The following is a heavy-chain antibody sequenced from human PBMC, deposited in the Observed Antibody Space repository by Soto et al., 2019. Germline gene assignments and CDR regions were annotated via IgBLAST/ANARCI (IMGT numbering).Heavy chain of an antibody. V-gene: IGHV2-5*01. J-gene: IGHJ5*02. CDR3: THRRNSCSGGTYHVWFDP. D-gene: IGHD2-15*01. Sequence: QITLRESGPTLVKPTQTLTLTCTFSGFSLSTVAVAVGWIRQPPGKALEWVALLYGNGDKYYNPSLNSRVTITQDTSKNQVVLTMTNMDPVDTATYYCTHRRNSCSGGTYHVWFDPWGQGTLVTVSS. CDR1: GFSLSTVAVA. CDR2: LYGNGDK.